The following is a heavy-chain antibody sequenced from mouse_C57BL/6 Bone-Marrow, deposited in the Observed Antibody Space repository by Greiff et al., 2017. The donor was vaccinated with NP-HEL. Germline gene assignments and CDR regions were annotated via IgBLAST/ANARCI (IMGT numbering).Heavy chain of an antibody. V-gene: IGHV1-4*01. D-gene: IGHD2-3*01. Sequence: VMLVESGAELARPGASVKMSCKASGYTFTSYTMHWVKQRPVQGLEWIGYINPSSGYTKYNQKFKDKATLTADKSSSTAYMQLSSLTSEDSAVYYCASGDGYYVGYWGQGTTLTVSS. J-gene: IGHJ2*01. CDR3: ASGDGYYVGY. CDR1: GYTFTSYT. CDR2: INPSSGYT.